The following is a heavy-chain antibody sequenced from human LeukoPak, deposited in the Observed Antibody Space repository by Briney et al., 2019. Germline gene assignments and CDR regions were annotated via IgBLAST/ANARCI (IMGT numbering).Heavy chain of an antibody. CDR3: AREVEAGDTFDI. Sequence: GASVNVSCKASGGTFSSYAISWVRQAPGQGLEWMGRIIPILGIANYAQKFQGRVTITADKSTSTAYMELSSLRSEDTAVYYCAREVEAGDTFDIWGQGTMVTVSS. J-gene: IGHJ3*02. D-gene: IGHD5-24*01. V-gene: IGHV1-69*04. CDR1: GGTFSSYA. CDR2: IIPILGIA.